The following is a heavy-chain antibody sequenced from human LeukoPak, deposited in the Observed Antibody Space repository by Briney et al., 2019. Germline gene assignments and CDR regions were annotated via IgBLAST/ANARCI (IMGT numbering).Heavy chain of an antibody. Sequence: SETLSLTCAVYGGSFSGYYWSWIRQPPGKGLEWIGEINHSGSTNCNPSLKSRVTISVDTSKNQFSLKLSSVTAADTAVYYCARHSSDYYGSGSRAFDIWGQGTMITVSS. J-gene: IGHJ3*02. V-gene: IGHV4-34*01. D-gene: IGHD3-10*01. CDR3: ARHSSDYYGSGSRAFDI. CDR2: INHSGST. CDR1: GGSFSGYY.